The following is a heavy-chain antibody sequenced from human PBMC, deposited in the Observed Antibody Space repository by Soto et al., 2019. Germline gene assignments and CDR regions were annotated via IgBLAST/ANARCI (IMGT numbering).Heavy chain of an antibody. D-gene: IGHD3-3*01. Sequence: SGPTLVNPTQTLTLTCTFSGFSLSTSEAGVGWVRQPPGKALEWVALIYWDDDKRYSPSLKSRLTITKDTSKNQVVLTMTNLDPVDTATYYCAHSMRPRIFSVWGQGTTVTVSS. CDR3: AHSMRPRIFSV. V-gene: IGHV2-5*02. CDR1: GFSLSTSEAG. J-gene: IGHJ6*02. CDR2: IYWDDDK.